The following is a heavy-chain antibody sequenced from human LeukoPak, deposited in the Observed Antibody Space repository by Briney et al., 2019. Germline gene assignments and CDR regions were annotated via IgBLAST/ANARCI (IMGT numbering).Heavy chain of an antibody. D-gene: IGHD5-18*01. Sequence: SETLSLTCTVSGGSISSSSYYWGGIRQPPGKGLEWIGSIYYSGSTYYNPSRKSRVTISVDPSKNQFSLKLSSVTAADTAVYYCARHSGYSYGYAYYYYYMDVWGKGTTVTVSS. CDR2: IYYSGST. CDR1: GGSISSSSYY. V-gene: IGHV4-39*01. CDR3: ARHSGYSYGYAYYYYYMDV. J-gene: IGHJ6*03.